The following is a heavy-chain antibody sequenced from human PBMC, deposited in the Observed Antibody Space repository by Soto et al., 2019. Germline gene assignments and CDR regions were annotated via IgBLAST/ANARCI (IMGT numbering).Heavy chain of an antibody. D-gene: IGHD2-15*01. CDR2: IYYSETT. CDR1: GGSITSGGYY. J-gene: IGHJ4*02. V-gene: IGHV4-31*03. CDR3: TRATISGNTFEH. Sequence: QVQLQESGPGLVQPSQTLSLSCTVSGGSITSGGYYWSWIRQHPGKGLEWIGYIYYSETTYYNPSRKSSLTISLDTARNQLSMEVNAVTAADTAVYYCTRATISGNTFEHWRKGTLVTVSS.